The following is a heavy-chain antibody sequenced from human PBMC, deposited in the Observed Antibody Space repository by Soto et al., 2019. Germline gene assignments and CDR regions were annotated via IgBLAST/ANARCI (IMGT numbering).Heavy chain of an antibody. CDR1: GFSLTTSGVG. V-gene: IGHV2-5*02. D-gene: IGHD3-3*01. J-gene: IGHJ4*02. CDR3: AHRVLRTVFGLVTTTAIYFDF. CDR2: IYWDDDK. Sequence: QITLNESGPTVVRPTETLTLTCRFSGFSLTTSGVGVGWIRQSPGKAPEWLALIYWDDDKRYSASLKSRLTITKDTSKNHVVLTVSDLDPTDTATYYCAHRVLRTVFGLVTTTAIYFDFWAQGTPVAVSS.